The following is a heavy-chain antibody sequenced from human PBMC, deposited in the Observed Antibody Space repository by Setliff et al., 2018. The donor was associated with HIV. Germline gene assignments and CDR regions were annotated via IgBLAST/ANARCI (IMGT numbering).Heavy chain of an antibody. CDR3: ARGLGSGSYYNHYYYYMDV. CDR2: IIPIFGTP. Sequence: SVKVSCKASVYTFNSHAISWVRQAPGQGLEWIGGIIPIFGTPNYAQKSKGRLTITADESTSTVYMELSSLRSEDTAVYYCARGLGSGSYYNHYYYYMDVWGKGTTVTVSS. J-gene: IGHJ6*03. CDR1: VYTFNSHA. V-gene: IGHV1-69*13. D-gene: IGHD3-10*01.